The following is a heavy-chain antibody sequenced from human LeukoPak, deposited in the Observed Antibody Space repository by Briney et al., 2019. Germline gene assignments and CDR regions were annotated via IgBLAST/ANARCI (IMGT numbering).Heavy chain of an antibody. D-gene: IGHD6-6*01. J-gene: IGHJ5*02. CDR3: AGDRVKSSSSFRFDP. CDR2: ISSSSSYI. CDR1: GFTFSSYS. V-gene: IGHV3-21*01. Sequence: GGSLRLSCAASGFTFSSYSMNWVRQAPGKGLEWVSSISSSSSYIYYADSVKGRFTISRDNAKNSLYLQMNSLRAEDTAVYYCAGDRVKSSSSFRFDPWGQGTLVTVSS.